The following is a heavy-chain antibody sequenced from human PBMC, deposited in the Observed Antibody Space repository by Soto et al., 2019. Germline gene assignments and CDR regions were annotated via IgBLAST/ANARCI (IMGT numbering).Heavy chain of an antibody. CDR1: GYSFTSYW. V-gene: IGHV5-51*01. CDR3: ALADYGSGSYYNPQYYYYGMDV. CDR2: IYPGDSDT. Sequence: GESLKISCKGSGYSFTSYWIGWVRQMPGKGLEWMGIIYPGDSDTRYSPSFQGQVTISADKSISTAYLQWSSLKASDTAMYYCALADYGSGSYYNPQYYYYGMDVWGQGTTVTVSS. J-gene: IGHJ6*02. D-gene: IGHD3-10*01.